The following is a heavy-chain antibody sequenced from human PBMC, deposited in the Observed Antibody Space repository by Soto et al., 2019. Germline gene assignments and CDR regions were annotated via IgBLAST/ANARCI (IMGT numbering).Heavy chain of an antibody. D-gene: IGHD4-17*01. CDR2: IYYSGST. J-gene: IGHJ2*01. CDR1: GGSISSSSYY. V-gene: IGHV4-39*01. Sequence: SETLSLTCTVSGGSISSSSYYWGWIRQPPGKGLEWIGSIYYSGSTYYNPSLKSRVTISVDTSKNQLSLKLSSVTAADTAVYYCARVYGAYVNWYFDLWGRGTLVTVSS. CDR3: ARVYGAYVNWYFDL.